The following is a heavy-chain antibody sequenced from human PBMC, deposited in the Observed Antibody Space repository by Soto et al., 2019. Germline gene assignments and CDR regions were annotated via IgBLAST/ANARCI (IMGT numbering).Heavy chain of an antibody. CDR2: IIPIFGTA. V-gene: IGHV1-69*06. D-gene: IGHD6-19*01. J-gene: IGHJ4*02. Sequence: SVKVSCKASGGTFSSYAISWVRQAPGQGLEWMGGIIPIFGTANYAQKFQGRVTITADKSTSTAYMELSSLRSEDTAVYYCARRGASTVAGTGGEFDYWGQGTLVTVSS. CDR1: GGTFSSYA. CDR3: ARRGASTVAGTGGEFDY.